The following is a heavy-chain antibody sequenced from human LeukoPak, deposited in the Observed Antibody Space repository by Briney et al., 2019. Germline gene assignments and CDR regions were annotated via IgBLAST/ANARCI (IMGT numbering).Heavy chain of an antibody. CDR1: GFTFSSYA. J-gene: IGHJ4*02. D-gene: IGHD3-22*01. CDR2: VSGSGGST. CDR3: ARDEDYYDSSWIVY. Sequence: GGSLRLSCAASGFTFSSYAMSWVRQAPGKGLEWVSAVSGSGGSTYYADSMKGRFTISRDNSKNTLYLQMNSLRAEDTAVYYCARDEDYYDSSWIVYWGQGTLVTVSS. V-gene: IGHV3-23*01.